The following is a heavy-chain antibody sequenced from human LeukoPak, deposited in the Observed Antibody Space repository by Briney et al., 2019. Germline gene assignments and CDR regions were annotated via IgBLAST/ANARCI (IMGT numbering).Heavy chain of an antibody. CDR2: ISYDGSNK. D-gene: IGHD4-23*01. J-gene: IGHJ4*02. V-gene: IGHV3-30-3*01. Sequence: PGGSLRLSCAASGFTFSSYAMHWVRQAPGKGLEWVAIISYDGSNKYYADSVKGRFTISRDNSKNTLYLQMNSLRAEDTALYYCAREGYGGSGYFDYWGQGTLVTVSS. CDR3: AREGYGGSGYFDY. CDR1: GFTFSSYA.